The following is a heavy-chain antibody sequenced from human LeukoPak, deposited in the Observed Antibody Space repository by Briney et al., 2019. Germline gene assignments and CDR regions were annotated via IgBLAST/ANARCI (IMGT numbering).Heavy chain of an antibody. CDR1: VGSFSSYA. CDR3: ASAWRYSSGYYSLDY. V-gene: IGHV1-69*05. Sequence: VASVKVSCKASVGSFSSYALSWVRQAPGQGHEWMGGIIPIFGTANYAQKFQGRVTTTTDESTSTGYMDLSSLRYEDTSVYYSASAWRYSSGYYSLDYWGQGTLVTVSS. J-gene: IGHJ4*02. D-gene: IGHD3-22*01. CDR2: IIPIFGTA.